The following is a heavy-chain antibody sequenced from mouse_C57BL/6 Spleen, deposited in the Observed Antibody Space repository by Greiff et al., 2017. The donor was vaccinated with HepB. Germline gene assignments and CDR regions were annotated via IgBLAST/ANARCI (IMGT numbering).Heavy chain of an antibody. J-gene: IGHJ2*01. Sequence: QVQLQQSGPELVKPGASVKISCKASGYAFSSSWMNWVKQRPGKGLEWIGRIYPGDGDTNYNGKFKGKATLTADKSSSTAYMQLSSLTSEDSAVYFCARSSPYYGSSYFDYWGQGTTLTVSS. CDR3: ARSSPYYGSSYFDY. D-gene: IGHD1-1*01. V-gene: IGHV1-82*01. CDR1: GYAFSSSW. CDR2: IYPGDGDT.